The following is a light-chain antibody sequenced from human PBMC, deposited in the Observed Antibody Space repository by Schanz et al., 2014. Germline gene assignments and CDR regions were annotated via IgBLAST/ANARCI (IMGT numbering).Light chain of an antibody. V-gene: IGKV3-15*01. Sequence: EIVLTQSPGTLSLSPGERATLSCRASQSVHINYLAWHQQKPGQAPRLLIYGASTRATGIPARFSGSGSGTEFTLTISSLQSEDFAVYYCQQYNNWPRTFGQGTKVEIK. CDR1: QSVHIN. J-gene: IGKJ1*01. CDR3: QQYNNWPRT. CDR2: GAS.